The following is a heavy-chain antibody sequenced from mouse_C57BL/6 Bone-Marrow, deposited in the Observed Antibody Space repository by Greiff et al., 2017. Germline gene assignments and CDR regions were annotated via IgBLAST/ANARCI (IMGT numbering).Heavy chain of an antibody. CDR2: IHPNSGST. CDR3: ARSLGTTVVAHFDY. D-gene: IGHD1-1*01. J-gene: IGHJ2*01. CDR1: GYTFTSYW. V-gene: IGHV1-64*01. Sequence: QVQLKQPGAELVKPGASVKLSCKASGYTFTSYWMHWVKQRPGQGLEWIGMIHPNSGSTNYNEKFKSKATLTVDKSSSTAYMQLSSLTSEDSAGYYCARSLGTTVVAHFDYWGQGTTLTVSS.